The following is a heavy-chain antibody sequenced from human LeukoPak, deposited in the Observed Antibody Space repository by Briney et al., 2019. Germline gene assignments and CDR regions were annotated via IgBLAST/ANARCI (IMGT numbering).Heavy chain of an antibody. CDR3: AREQSGSRGWYTVDY. CDR1: GRTVSNNY. CDR2: IYSGGST. V-gene: IGHV3-53*01. J-gene: IGHJ4*02. D-gene: IGHD6-19*01. Sequence: PGGSLRLSCAASGRTVSNNYMKWVRQAPGKGLEWVSLIYSGGSTYYADSVKGRFTISRDNPKNTVYLQMNNLRAEDTAVYYCAREQSGSRGWYTVDYWGQGTLVTVSS.